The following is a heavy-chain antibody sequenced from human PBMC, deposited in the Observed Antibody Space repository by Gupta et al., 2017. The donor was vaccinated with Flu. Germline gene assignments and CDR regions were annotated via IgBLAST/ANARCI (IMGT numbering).Heavy chain of an antibody. D-gene: IGHD6-6*01. CDR3: ARHCRLWGSSSE. CDR2: IYSRGST. V-gene: IGHV4-39*01. Sequence: WMRQPLGKGLEWIGSIYSRGSTYYSSSLNRRVTISVDTSKIKFSLTLSSVTAADTGVYYGARHCRLWGSSSEWGQGTLVTVFS. J-gene: IGHJ4*02.